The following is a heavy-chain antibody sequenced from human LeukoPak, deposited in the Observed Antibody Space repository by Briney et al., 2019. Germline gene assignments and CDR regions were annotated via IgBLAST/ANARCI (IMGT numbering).Heavy chain of an antibody. CDR1: GFTFSSYD. D-gene: IGHD6-13*01. J-gene: IGHJ2*01. CDR2: IGTAGDI. CDR3: TWYSRYFDL. V-gene: IGHV3-13*01. Sequence: GGSLRLSCAASGFTFSSYDMLWVRQATGKGLEWVSGIGTAGDIYYPGSVKGRFTISRENAKKSLYLQMNSLRAGDTAVYSSTWYSRYFDLWGRGTLVTVSS.